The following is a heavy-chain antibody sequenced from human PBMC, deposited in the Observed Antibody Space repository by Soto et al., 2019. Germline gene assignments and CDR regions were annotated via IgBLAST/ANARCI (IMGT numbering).Heavy chain of an antibody. CDR2: IMPIFRAP. Sequence: QVQLVQSGAEVKKPGSSVKVSCKASGGALSDYAVRWVRQSPGQGLERLGGIMPIFRAPDYAQKFQGRVTNTADELTRTAYMEMNSLRTEDTAVYYWASWLKGPDIGNYYHGMYFWCQGTTGTVS. CDR1: GGALSDYA. D-gene: IGHD2-15*01. V-gene: IGHV1-69*12. J-gene: IGHJ6*02. CDR3: ASWLKGPDIGNYYHGMYF.